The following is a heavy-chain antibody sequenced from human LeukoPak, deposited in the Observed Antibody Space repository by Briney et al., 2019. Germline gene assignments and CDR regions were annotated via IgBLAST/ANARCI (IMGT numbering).Heavy chain of an antibody. Sequence: PATLYLTCDVYGGTFSSYYCSRIRQPPGQGLEWIGEINPSGSTTNNPSLKSRVTISVDSSKNKFSLKLSSGTAADTAVYYCARGEYDYVWGSYRYPAFDYWGQGTLVTVSS. CDR3: ARGEYDYVWGSYRYPAFDY. D-gene: IGHD3-16*02. J-gene: IGHJ4*02. V-gene: IGHV4-34*01. CDR2: INPSGST. CDR1: GGTFSSYY.